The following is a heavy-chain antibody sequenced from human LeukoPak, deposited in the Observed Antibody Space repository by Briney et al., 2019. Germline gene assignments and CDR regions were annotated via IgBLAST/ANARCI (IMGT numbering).Heavy chain of an antibody. D-gene: IGHD5-18*01. CDR2: INPNSGGT. CDR3: ARGPLWPSYYFDY. Sequence: LEWMXXINPNSGGTNYAQKFQRRVTMTRDTSISTAYMELSRLRSDDPAVYYCARGPLWPSYYFDYWGQGTLVTVSS. J-gene: IGHJ4*02. V-gene: IGHV1-2*02.